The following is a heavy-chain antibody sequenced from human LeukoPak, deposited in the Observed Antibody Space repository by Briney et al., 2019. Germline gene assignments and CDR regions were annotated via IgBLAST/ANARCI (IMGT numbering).Heavy chain of an antibody. CDR3: TGDNWNDYYGMDV. CDR2: IRSKAYGGTT. V-gene: IGHV3-49*04. D-gene: IGHD1-20*01. CDR1: GFTFGDYA. J-gene: IGHJ6*02. Sequence: GGSLRLSCTASGFTFGDYAMSWVRQAPGKGLEWVGFIRSKAYGGTTEYAASVKGRFTISRDDSKSIAYLQMNSLKTEDTAVYYCTGDNWNDYYGMDVWGQGTTVTVSS.